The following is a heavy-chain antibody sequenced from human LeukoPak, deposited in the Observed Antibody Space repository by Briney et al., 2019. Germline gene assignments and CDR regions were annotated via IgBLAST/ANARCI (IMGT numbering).Heavy chain of an antibody. CDR2: IYYSGST. V-gene: IGHV4-31*03. CDR1: GVSISTSTYY. J-gene: IGHJ3*02. Sequence: SETLSLTCTVSGVSISTSTYYWSWIRQHPGKGLEWIGYIYYSGSTYYNPSLKSRVTISVDTSKNQFSLKLSSVTAADTAVYYCARREIGRVLLWFGEGIDAFDIWGQGTMVTVSS. D-gene: IGHD3-10*01. CDR3: ARREIGRVLLWFGEGIDAFDI.